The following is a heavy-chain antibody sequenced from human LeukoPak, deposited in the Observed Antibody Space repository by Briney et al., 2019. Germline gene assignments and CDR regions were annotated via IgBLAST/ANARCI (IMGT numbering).Heavy chain of an antibody. Sequence: SGTLSLTCAVSGDSITSTHWWSCVRPPPGRGREWIGQIYKSGTTNYTPSLKSRVTMSVDNSKNHFSLKVHSLTPADTAVYYCAREYDGRGYFDYWGQGTLVTGAS. CDR2: IYKSGTT. D-gene: IGHD1-26*01. J-gene: IGHJ4*02. CDR3: AREYDGRGYFDY. CDR1: GDSITSTHW. V-gene: IGHV4-4*02.